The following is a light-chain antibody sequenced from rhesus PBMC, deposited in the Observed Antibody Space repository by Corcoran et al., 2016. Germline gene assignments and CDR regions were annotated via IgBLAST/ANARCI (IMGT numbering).Light chain of an antibody. CDR2: GAS. V-gene: IGKV3-10*01. J-gene: IGKJ2*01. Sequence: QVILTQSPATLSLSPGDRATLSCRASQSVSTYLAWYHQQSGQAPRPLIYGASHRAPGIPDRFSGSGAGTDCTLTSSSLEPEDVGVYPCYQHNNGYTFGQGTEVEIK. CDR1: QSVSTY. CDR3: YQHNNGYT.